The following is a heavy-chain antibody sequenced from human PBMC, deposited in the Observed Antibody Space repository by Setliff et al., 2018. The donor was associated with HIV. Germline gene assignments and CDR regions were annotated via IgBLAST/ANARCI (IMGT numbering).Heavy chain of an antibody. Sequence: ASVKVSCKASGYTFRSYDIIWARQAPGQGPEWMGWISTSNGNTHYVESLQGRVTMTTDTSTSTVYMEMTSLRSDDTAVYYCARVSRSVRVVVRYSDYWGQGTLVTVSS. J-gene: IGHJ4*02. CDR3: ARVSRSVRVVVRYSDY. CDR1: GYTFRSYD. D-gene: IGHD3-22*01. V-gene: IGHV1-18*01. CDR2: ISTSNGNT.